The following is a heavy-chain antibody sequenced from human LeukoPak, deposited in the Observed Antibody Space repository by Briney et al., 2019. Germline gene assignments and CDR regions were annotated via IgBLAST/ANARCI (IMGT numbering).Heavy chain of an antibody. CDR2: ISAYNGNT. J-gene: IGHJ3*02. V-gene: IGHV1-18*01. CDR1: GYTFTSYG. D-gene: IGHD3-10*01. CDR3: ARDPAIGWFGESSDAFDI. Sequence: GASVKVSCKASGYTFTSYGISWVRQAPGQGLEWMGWISAYNGNTNYAQKLQGRVTMTTDTSTSTAYMELRSLRSDDTAVYYCARDPAIGWFGESSDAFDIWGQGTMVTVSS.